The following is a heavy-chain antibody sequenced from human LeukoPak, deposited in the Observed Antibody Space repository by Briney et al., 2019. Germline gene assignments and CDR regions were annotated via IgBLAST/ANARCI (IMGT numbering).Heavy chain of an antibody. J-gene: IGHJ4*02. CDR3: ARGREQWLVSDY. CDR2: ISAYNGNT. D-gene: IGHD6-19*01. V-gene: IGHV1-18*01. Sequence: ASVKVSCKASGYTFTSYGISWVRQAPGQGLEWMGWISAYNGNTNYAQKLQGRVTMTTDTSTSTAYMELSRLRSDDTAVYYCARGREQWLVSDYWGQGTLVTVSS. CDR1: GYTFTSYG.